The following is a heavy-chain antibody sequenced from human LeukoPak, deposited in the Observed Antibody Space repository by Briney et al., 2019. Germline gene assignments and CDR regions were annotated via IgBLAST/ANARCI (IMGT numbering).Heavy chain of an antibody. CDR2: IIPIFGTA. J-gene: IGHJ4*02. CDR3: ARSEFYDSSGYFDY. Sequence: SVKVSCKASGGTFSSYAISWVRQAPGQGLEWMGGIIPIFGTANYAQKFQGRVTITADESTSTAYMELSSLRSEDTAVYYCARSEFYDSSGYFDYWGQGTLVTVSS. CDR1: GGTFSSYA. D-gene: IGHD3-22*01. V-gene: IGHV1-69*13.